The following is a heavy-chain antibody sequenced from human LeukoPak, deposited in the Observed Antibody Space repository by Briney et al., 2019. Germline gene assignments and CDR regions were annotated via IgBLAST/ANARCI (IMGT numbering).Heavy chain of an antibody. D-gene: IGHD3-16*02. V-gene: IGHV3-23*01. J-gene: IGHJ4*02. CDR1: GFTFSSYA. CDR3: AKEAYDYVWGSYRPSDY. CDR2: ISGSGGST. Sequence: GGSLRLSCAASGFTFSSYAMSWVRQAPGKGLEWVSAISGSGGSTYYADSVKGRFTISGDNSKNTLYLQMNSLRAEDTAVYYCAKEAYDYVWGSYRPSDYWGQGTLVTVSS.